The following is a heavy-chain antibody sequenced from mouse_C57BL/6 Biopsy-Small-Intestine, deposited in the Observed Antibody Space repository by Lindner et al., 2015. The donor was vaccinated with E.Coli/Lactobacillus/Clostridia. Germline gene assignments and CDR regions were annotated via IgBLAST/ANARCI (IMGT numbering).Heavy chain of an antibody. J-gene: IGHJ1*03. Sequence: VQLQESGPELARPGASVKMSCKASGYTFTSYTMHWVKQRPGQGLEWIGYINPSSGYIKYNQKFKDKATLTADKSSSTAYMQLSSLTSEDSAVYYCARRQIYDGYYWYFDVWGTGTTVTVSS. CDR2: INPSSGYI. CDR1: GYTFTSYT. D-gene: IGHD2-3*01. CDR3: ARRQIYDGYYWYFDV. V-gene: IGHV1-4*01.